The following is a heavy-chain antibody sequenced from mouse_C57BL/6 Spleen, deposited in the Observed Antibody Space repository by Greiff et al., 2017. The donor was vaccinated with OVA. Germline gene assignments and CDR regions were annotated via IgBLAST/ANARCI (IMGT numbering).Heavy chain of an antibody. CDR1: GFTFSSYG. J-gene: IGHJ2*01. Sequence: EVQLVESGGDLVKPGGSLKLSCAASGFTFSSYGMSWVRQTPDKRLEWVATISSGGSYTYYPDSVKGRFTISRDNAKNTLYLQMSSLKSEDTAMYYCARQAYGSRNYFDYWGQGTTLTVSS. CDR3: ARQAYGSRNYFDY. D-gene: IGHD1-1*01. CDR2: ISSGGSYT. V-gene: IGHV5-6*01.